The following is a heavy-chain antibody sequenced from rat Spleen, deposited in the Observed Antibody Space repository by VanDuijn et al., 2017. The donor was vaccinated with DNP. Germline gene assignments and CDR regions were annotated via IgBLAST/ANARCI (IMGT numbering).Heavy chain of an antibody. Sequence: EVQLVESGGDSVQPGRSLKLSCAASGFTFSDFYMAWVRQAPTKGLEWVAYISYDGSSAYFGDSVTGRFTISRDNAKSTLYLQMNSLRSEDMATYYCAREDTTGAMDVWGQGTSVTVSS. CDR3: AREDTTGAMDV. V-gene: IGHV5-22*01. CDR1: GFTFSDFY. CDR2: ISYDGSSA. J-gene: IGHJ4*01. D-gene: IGHD1-6*01.